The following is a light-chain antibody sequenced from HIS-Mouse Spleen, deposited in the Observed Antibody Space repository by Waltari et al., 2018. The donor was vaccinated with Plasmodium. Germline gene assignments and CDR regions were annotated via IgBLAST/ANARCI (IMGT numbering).Light chain of an antibody. CDR1: QSVLYSSNNKNY. CDR3: QQYYSTPLT. J-gene: IGKJ4*01. Sequence: DIVMTQSPDSLAVSLGERATINCKSSQSVLYSSNNKNYLAWYQQKPGQPPKLRIYWASTRESGVPDRFSGSGSGTDVTLTISSLQAEDVAVYYCQQYYSTPLTFGGGTKVEIK. CDR2: WAS. V-gene: IGKV4-1*01.